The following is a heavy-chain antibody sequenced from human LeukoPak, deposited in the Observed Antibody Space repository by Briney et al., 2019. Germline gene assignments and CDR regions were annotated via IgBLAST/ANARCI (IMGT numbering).Heavy chain of an antibody. CDR3: ARNYAGNSGGFDY. CDR2: ISSSSSYT. D-gene: IGHD4-23*01. Sequence: PGGSLRLFCAASGFTFSDYYMSWIRQAPGKGLEWVSYISSSSSYTNYADSVKGRFTISRDNAKNSLYMQMNSLRAEDTAVYYCARNYAGNSGGFDYWGQGTLVTVSS. V-gene: IGHV3-11*06. CDR1: GFTFSDYY. J-gene: IGHJ4*02.